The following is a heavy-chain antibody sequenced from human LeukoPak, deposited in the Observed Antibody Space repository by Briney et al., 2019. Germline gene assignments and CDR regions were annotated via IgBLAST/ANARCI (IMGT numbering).Heavy chain of an antibody. CDR1: GGSISSYY. J-gene: IGHJ4*02. D-gene: IGHD6-13*01. V-gene: IGHV4-4*07. CDR2: IYTSGST. CDR3: ARVEQAAAGRWDYFDY. Sequence: SETPSLTCTVSGGSISSYYWSWIRQPAGKGLEWIGRIYTSGSTNYNPSLKSRVTMSVDTSKNQFSLKLSSVTAADTAVYYCARVEQAAAGRWDYFDYWGQGTLVTVSS.